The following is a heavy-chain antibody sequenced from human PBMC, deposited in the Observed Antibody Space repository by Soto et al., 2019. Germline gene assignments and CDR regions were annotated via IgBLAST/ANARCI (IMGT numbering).Heavy chain of an antibody. Sequence: EVQLVESGGGLVQPGGSLRLSCAASGFTVSSNYMSWVRQAPGKGLEWVSVIYSGGSTYYTDSVKGRFTISRDNSKNTLYLQMNSLRVEDTAVYYCARGLRSYGYFDYWGQGTLVTVSS. V-gene: IGHV3-66*01. D-gene: IGHD5-18*01. CDR1: GFTVSSNY. CDR3: ARGLRSYGYFDY. J-gene: IGHJ4*02. CDR2: IYSGGST.